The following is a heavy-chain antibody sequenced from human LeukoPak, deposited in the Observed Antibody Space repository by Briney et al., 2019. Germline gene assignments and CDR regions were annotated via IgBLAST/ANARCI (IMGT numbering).Heavy chain of an antibody. V-gene: IGHV3-7*01. CDR3: AAFTMVRGVSY. J-gene: IGHJ4*02. Sequence: GGPLRLSCSASGFTFSIDWMSSGCQSPGERAERGANIKQDGSEKYYVDSVKGRFTISRDNAKNSLYLQMNSLRAEDTAVYYCAAFTMVRGVSYWGQGTLVTVSS. CDR1: GFTFSIDW. D-gene: IGHD3-10*01. CDR2: IKQDGSEK.